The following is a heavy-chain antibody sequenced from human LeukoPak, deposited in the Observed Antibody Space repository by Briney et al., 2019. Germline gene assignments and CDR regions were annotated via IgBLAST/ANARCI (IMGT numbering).Heavy chain of an antibody. Sequence: PGGSLRLYCAGSGFTFRSYWMSWVRQAPGKGLEWVANIKQDGSARYYVDSVKGRFTISRDNAENSVSLQMDSLRAEDTAVYFCARALVEVPGGDYWGQGTLVTVSS. V-gene: IGHV3-7*01. CDR1: GFTFRSYW. CDR2: IKQDGSAR. J-gene: IGHJ4*02. CDR3: ARALVEVPGGDY. D-gene: IGHD1-26*01.